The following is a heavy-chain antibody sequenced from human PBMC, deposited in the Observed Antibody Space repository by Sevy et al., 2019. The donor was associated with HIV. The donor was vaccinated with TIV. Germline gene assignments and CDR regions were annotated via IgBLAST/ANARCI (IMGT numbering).Heavy chain of an antibody. CDR1: GFTFSSYW. D-gene: IGHD5-18*01. J-gene: IGHJ5*02. Sequence: GGSLRLSCAASGFTFSSYWMSWVRQAPGKGLEWVANIKQDGSEKYYVDSVKGRFTISRDNAKNSLYLQMNSLRAEDTAVYYCARGRPGGYGFYWFDPWGQGTLVTVSS. V-gene: IGHV3-7*01. CDR3: ARGRPGGYGFYWFDP. CDR2: IKQDGSEK.